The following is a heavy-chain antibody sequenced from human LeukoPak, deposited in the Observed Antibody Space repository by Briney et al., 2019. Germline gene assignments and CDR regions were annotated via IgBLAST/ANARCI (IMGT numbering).Heavy chain of an antibody. D-gene: IGHD4-23*01. CDR2: IYYSGST. CDR3: ARYYGGYYYYMDV. J-gene: IGHJ6*03. Sequence: SETLSLTCTVSGGSIRSYYWSWIRQPPGKGLEWIGHIYYSGSTNYNPSLKSRVTISVDTSKNQFSLKLSSVTAADTAVYYCARYYGGYYYYMDVWGKGTTVTVSS. V-gene: IGHV4-59*12. CDR1: GGSIRSYY.